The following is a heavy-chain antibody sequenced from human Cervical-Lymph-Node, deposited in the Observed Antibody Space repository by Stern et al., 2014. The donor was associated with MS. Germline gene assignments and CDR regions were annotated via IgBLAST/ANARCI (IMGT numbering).Heavy chain of an antibody. D-gene: IGHD1-1*01. J-gene: IGHJ4*02. CDR1: GYTFTTYY. CDR3: ARVLSLATSDS. V-gene: IGHV1-46*01. CDR2: FNPSGGKT. Sequence: VQLVQSGAEIRKPGASVKISCEASGYTFTTYYMHWVRQAPGTGLEWVALFNPSGGKTTYAQRFQGRVTVTGDTSTSTVYMELTGLRSEDTAVYYCARVLSLATSDSWGQGTLVIVSS.